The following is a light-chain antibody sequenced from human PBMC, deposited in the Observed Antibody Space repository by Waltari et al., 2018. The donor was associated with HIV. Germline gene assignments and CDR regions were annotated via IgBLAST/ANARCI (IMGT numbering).Light chain of an antibody. V-gene: IGLV6-57*04. Sequence: NFMLTQPRSVSESPGRTVIISCTRSSGTILSNYVQWFQQRPGSAPTSLIYETTKRHSGVPDRFSGSIDSSSNSASLSISGLRSEDEADYYCQSYDPVNLSWVFGGGTKVTVL. J-gene: IGLJ3*02. CDR3: QSYDPVNLSWV. CDR2: ETT. CDR1: SGTILSNY.